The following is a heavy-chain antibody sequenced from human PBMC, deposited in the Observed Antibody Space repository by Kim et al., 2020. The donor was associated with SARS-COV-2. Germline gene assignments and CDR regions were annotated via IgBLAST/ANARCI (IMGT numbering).Heavy chain of an antibody. CDR2: INHSGST. J-gene: IGHJ6*02. CDR1: GGSFSGYY. V-gene: IGHV4-34*01. D-gene: IGHD6-13*01. CDR3: ARAGIAAASGLDYYYYGMDV. Sequence: SETLSLTCAVYGGSFSGYYWSWIRQPPGKGLEWIGEINHSGSTNYNPSLKSRVTISVDTSKNQFSLKLSSVTAADTAVYYCARAGIAAASGLDYYYYGMDVWGQGTTVTVSS.